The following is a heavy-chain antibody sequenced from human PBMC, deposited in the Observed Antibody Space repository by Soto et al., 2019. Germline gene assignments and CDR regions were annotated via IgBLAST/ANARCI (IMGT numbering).Heavy chain of an antibody. D-gene: IGHD4-17*01. V-gene: IGHV1-8*01. J-gene: IGHJ5*01. CDR3: AKGPPHYDGDYSFWFDS. Sequence: AYCKAAGSTFTSYDINWVRQATGQGLEWMGWMNPNSGNTGYAQKFQGRVTMTRNTSISTAYMELSSLRSEDTAVYYCAKGPPHYDGDYSFWFDSWGQGTLVTVSS. CDR1: GSTFTSYD. CDR2: MNPNSGNT.